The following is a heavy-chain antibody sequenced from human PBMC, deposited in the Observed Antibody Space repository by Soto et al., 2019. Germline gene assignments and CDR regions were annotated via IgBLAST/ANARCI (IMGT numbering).Heavy chain of an antibody. D-gene: IGHD6-19*01. CDR2: IWYDGSNK. Sequence: QVQLVESGGGVVQPGRSLRLSCAASGFTFSSYGMHWVRQAPGKGLEWVAVIWYDGSNKYYADSVKGRFTISRDNSKNTLDLQMNSLRAEDTAVYYCARSIAVAGTGYYGMDVWGQGTTVTVSS. CDR1: GFTFSSYG. J-gene: IGHJ6*02. V-gene: IGHV3-33*01. CDR3: ARSIAVAGTGYYGMDV.